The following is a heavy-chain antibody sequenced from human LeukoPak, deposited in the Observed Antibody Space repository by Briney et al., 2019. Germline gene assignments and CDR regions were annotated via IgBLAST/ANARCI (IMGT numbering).Heavy chain of an antibody. V-gene: IGHV1-2*02. CDR2: INPNSGGT. CDR3: ARGGLPSYYCYMDV. CDR1: GYTFTDYF. J-gene: IGHJ6*03. Sequence: ASVKVSCKASGYTFTDYFMHWVRQAPGQGLEWMGWINPNSGGTNYAQKFQGRVTMTRDTSISTAYMELSSLRSDDTAVYYCARGGLPSYYCYMDVWGKGTTVTVSS. D-gene: IGHD2/OR15-2a*01.